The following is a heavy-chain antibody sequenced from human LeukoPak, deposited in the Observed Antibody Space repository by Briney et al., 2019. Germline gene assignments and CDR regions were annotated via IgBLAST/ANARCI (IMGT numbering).Heavy chain of an antibody. CDR3: ARAGISDVTIDFDY. J-gene: IGHJ4*02. CDR1: GYTFTSYG. V-gene: IGHV1-18*01. CDR2: ISAYNGNT. Sequence: GASVKVSCKASGYTFTSYGISWVRQAPGQGLQWMGWISAYNGNTNYAQKLQGRVTMTTDTSTSTAYMELRSLRSDDTAVYYCARAGISDVTIDFDYWGQGTLVTVSS. D-gene: IGHD2-2*01.